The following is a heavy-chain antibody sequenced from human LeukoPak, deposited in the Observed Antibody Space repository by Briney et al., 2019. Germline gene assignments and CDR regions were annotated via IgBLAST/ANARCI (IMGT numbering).Heavy chain of an antibody. V-gene: IGHV3-11*01. CDR2: ISSSGNTI. CDR3: ARGSSGWSWGY. Sequence: PGGSLRLSCAASGFTFSDYYMTWIRQSPGKGLEWVSYISSSGNTIYYADSVKGRFTISRDNAKDSLYLQMNGLRAEDTAVYYCARGSSGWSWGYWGQGTLVTVSS. D-gene: IGHD6-19*01. CDR1: GFTFSDYY. J-gene: IGHJ4*02.